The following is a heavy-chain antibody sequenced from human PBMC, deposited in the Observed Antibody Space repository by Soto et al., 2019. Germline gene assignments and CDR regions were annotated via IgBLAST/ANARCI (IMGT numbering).Heavy chain of an antibody. J-gene: IGHJ6*02. CDR1: GGTFSSYA. Sequence: QVQLVQSGAEVKKPGSSVKVSCKASGGTFSSYAISWVRQAPGQGLEWMGGIIPIFGTANYAQKFQGRVTITADESTSTAYMELSSLRSEDTAVYYCARNEGDYGGYYYYCMDVWGQGTTVTVSS. D-gene: IGHD4-17*01. CDR3: ARNEGDYGGYYYYCMDV. V-gene: IGHV1-69*01. CDR2: IIPIFGTA.